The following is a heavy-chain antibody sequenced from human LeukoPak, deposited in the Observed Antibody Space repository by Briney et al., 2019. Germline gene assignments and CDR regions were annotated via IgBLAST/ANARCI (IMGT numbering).Heavy chain of an antibody. Sequence: SETLSLTCTVSGGSISSYYWSWIRQPPGKGLEWIGYISYSGSTNYNPSLKSRVTISVDTSKNQFSLKLSSVTAADTAVYYCARDSGSSGDLDYWGQGTLVTVS. D-gene: IGHD6-6*01. J-gene: IGHJ4*02. V-gene: IGHV4-59*01. CDR1: GGSISSYY. CDR3: ARDSGSSGDLDY. CDR2: ISYSGST.